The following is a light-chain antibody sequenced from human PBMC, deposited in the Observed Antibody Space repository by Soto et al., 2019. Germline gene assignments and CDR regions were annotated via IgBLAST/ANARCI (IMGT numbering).Light chain of an antibody. CDR1: SGDVADYNY. Sequence: QPVLTQPASVSGSPGQSITVSCTGTSGDVADYNYVSWYQQHPGKPPRLIIYEVTNRPSGVSNRFSASKSGNTASLTISGLQAEDEAAYYCSSYTSSDTLVVFGTGTKVTVL. J-gene: IGLJ1*01. V-gene: IGLV2-14*01. CDR2: EVT. CDR3: SSYTSSDTLVV.